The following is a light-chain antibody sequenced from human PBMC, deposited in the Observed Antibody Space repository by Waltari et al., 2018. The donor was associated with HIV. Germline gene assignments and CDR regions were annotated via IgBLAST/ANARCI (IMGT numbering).Light chain of an antibody. CDR2: NDS. CDR1: ALPKQY. V-gene: IGLV3-25*03. J-gene: IGLJ2*01. CDR3: QSPDSGTYVV. Sequence: SYDLTPPPSVSVSPGQTDRIPYSGAALPKQYAVWYQQQPGPAPVLVIYNDSERPSGIPERFSGSSSGTTVTLTISGVQAEDEADYYCQSPDSGTYVVFGGGTKLTVL.